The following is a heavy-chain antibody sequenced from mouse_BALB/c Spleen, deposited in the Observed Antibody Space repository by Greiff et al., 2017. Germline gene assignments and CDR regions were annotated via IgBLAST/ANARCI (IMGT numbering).Heavy chain of an antibody. CDR3: AIWLRRYAMDY. CDR1: GFTFTDYY. J-gene: IGHJ4*01. D-gene: IGHD2-2*01. CDR2: IRNKANGYTT. V-gene: IGHV7-3*02. Sequence: EVKLMESGGGLVQPGGSLRLSCATSGFTFTDYYMSWVRQPPGKALEWLGFIRNKANGYTTEYSASVKGRFTISRDNSQSILYLQMNTLRAEDSATYYCAIWLRRYAMDYWGQGTSVTVSS.